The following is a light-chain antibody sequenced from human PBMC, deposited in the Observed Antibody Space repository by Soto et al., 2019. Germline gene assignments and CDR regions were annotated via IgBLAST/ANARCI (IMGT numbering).Light chain of an antibody. Sequence: DIEMMQSPSTLSASVGDRVTITCRASQTITTWLAWYQQKPGKAPKLLIYKATNVQTGVPSRFSGSGSGTECSLTISSLQPEYFAMYYCQQYNDYQYSFGQGTRLEIK. CDR1: QTITTW. CDR3: QQYNDYQYS. CDR2: KAT. J-gene: IGKJ2*01. V-gene: IGKV1-5*03.